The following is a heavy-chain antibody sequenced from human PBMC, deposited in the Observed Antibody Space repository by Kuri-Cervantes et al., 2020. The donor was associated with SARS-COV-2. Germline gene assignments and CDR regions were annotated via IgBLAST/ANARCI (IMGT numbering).Heavy chain of an antibody. J-gene: IGHJ4*02. Sequence: GESLKISCAASGFTFSDYYINWVRQAPGKGLEWVSSISSSSTIYYADSVKGRITISRDNAKNSLYLQMNSLRAEDTAVYYCARDCPFVDTAMWSYWGQGTLVTVSS. D-gene: IGHD5-18*01. CDR2: ISSSSTI. CDR1: GFTFSDYY. CDR3: ARDCPFVDTAMWSY. V-gene: IGHV3-69-1*01.